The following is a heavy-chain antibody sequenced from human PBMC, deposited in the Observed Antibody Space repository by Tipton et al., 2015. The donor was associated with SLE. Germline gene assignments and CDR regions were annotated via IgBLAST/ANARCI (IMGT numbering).Heavy chain of an antibody. Sequence: SLRLSCVASGFSFSSYAMSWVRQVPGKGLEWVSAIRGSGSGTYYADSVKGRFTISRDDSKNTLYLQMGSLRAEDTAIYYCGKGLNFDFWSGFGMDVWGQGTTVTVS. V-gene: IGHV3-23*01. CDR1: GFSFSSYA. J-gene: IGHJ6*02. CDR2: IRGSGSGT. CDR3: GKGLNFDFWSGFGMDV. D-gene: IGHD3-3*01.